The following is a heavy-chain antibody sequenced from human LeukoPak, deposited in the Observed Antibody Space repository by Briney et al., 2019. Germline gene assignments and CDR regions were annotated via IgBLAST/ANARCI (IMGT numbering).Heavy chain of an antibody. D-gene: IGHD3-22*01. CDR3: ARDGKRDYYDSSGFGY. Sequence: ASVKVSCKASGYTFTSYYMHWVRQAPGQGLEWMGIINPSGGSTSYAQKFQGRVTMTRDTSTSTVYMELSSLRSEDTAVYYCARDGKRDYYDSSGFGYWGQGTLVTVSS. CDR1: GYTFTSYY. V-gene: IGHV1-46*01. CDR2: INPSGGST. J-gene: IGHJ4*02.